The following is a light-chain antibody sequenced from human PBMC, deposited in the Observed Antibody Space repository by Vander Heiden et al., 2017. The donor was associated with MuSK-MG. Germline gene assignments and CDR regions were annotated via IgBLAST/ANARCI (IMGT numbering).Light chain of an antibody. CDR1: QDISNY. V-gene: IGKV1-33*01. CDR2: DAS. Sequence: DIQMTQSPSSLSASVGDRVTITCQASQDISNYLNWYQQKPGKAPKLLIYDASNLETGVPSRFSGSGSGTDFTFTISSLQPEDIATYYCQHYDNLPPATFGPGTKVDIK. CDR3: QHYDNLPPAT. J-gene: IGKJ3*01.